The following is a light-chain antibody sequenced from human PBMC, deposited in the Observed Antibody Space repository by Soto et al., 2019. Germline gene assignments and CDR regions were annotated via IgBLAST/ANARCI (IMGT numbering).Light chain of an antibody. CDR2: DVS. Sequence: QSALTQPRSVSGSPGQSVTISCTGTSSDVGGYNYVSWYQQHPGKAPKLMIYDVSKRPSGVPDRFSGSKPGNTASLTISGPQAEDEADYYCCSYAGSYTLVFGGGTKVTVL. V-gene: IGLV2-11*01. CDR1: SSDVGGYNY. J-gene: IGLJ3*02. CDR3: CSYAGSYTLV.